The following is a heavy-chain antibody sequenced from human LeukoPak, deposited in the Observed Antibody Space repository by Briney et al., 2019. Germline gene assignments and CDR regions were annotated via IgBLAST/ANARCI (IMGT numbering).Heavy chain of an antibody. CDR1: GGSISSSSYY. J-gene: IGHJ4*02. CDR3: ARHPASTANFDY. D-gene: IGHD2-21*02. Sequence: SETLSLTCTVSGGSISSSSYYWGWIRQPPGKGLEWIGSIYYSGSTYYNPSLKSRVIISVDTSKNQFSLKLSSVTAADTAVYYCARHPASTANFDYWGQGTLVTVSS. V-gene: IGHV4-39*01. CDR2: IYYSGST.